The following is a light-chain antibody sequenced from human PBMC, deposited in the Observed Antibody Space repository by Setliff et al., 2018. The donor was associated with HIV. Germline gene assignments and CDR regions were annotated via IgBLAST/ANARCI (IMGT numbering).Light chain of an antibody. CDR2: QAT. CDR3: CSNTGSNTYV. V-gene: IGLV2-23*01. CDR1: SSDVGRYNL. Sequence: QSALTQPASVSGSPGQSITISCTGTSSDVGRYNLVSWYQQHPGKAPKLMIYQATKRPSGVSNRFSGSKPGNTASLTISGLQAEDEVDYYCCSNTGSNTYVFGTGTRPPS. J-gene: IGLJ1*01.